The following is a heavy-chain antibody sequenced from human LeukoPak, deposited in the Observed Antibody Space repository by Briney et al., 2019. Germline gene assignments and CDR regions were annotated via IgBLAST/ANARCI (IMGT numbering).Heavy chain of an antibody. Sequence: GSLRLSFAASGFPFSSYAMSWVRPAPGKGLEWVSAISGSGGSTYYSDSVKGRFTISRDNSKNTLYLQMNSLRAEDTAVYYCAKVWLQFYGDYWGQGTLVTVSS. J-gene: IGHJ4*02. D-gene: IGHD5-24*01. CDR1: GFPFSSYA. CDR2: ISGSGGST. V-gene: IGHV3-23*01. CDR3: AKVWLQFYGDY.